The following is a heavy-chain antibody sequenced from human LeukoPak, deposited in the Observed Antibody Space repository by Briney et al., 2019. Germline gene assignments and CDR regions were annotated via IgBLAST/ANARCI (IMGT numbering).Heavy chain of an antibody. D-gene: IGHD6-6*01. V-gene: IGHV3-23*01. CDR2: ISGSGGST. J-gene: IGHJ4*02. CDR3: AKDPVGSSSSQRLGY. Sequence: QPGGSLRLSCAASGFTFSSYAMSWVRQAPGKGLEWVSAISGSGGSTYYADSVKGRFTISRDNSKNTLYLQMNSLRAEDAAVYYCAKDPVGSSSSQRLGYWGQGTLVTVSS. CDR1: GFTFSSYA.